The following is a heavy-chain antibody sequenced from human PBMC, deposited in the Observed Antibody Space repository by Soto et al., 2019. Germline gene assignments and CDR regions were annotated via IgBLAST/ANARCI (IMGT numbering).Heavy chain of an antibody. CDR2: ISYDGSNK. J-gene: IGHJ4*02. D-gene: IGHD3-3*01. Sequence: QVQLVESGGGVVQPGRSLRLSCAASGFTFSSYAMHWVRQAPGKGLGWVAVISYDGSNKYYADSVKGRFTISRDNSKNTLYLQMNSLRAEDTAVYYCARGLRYYDFWSGYFGDYWGQGTLVTVSS. CDR3: ARGLRYYDFWSGYFGDY. V-gene: IGHV3-30-3*01. CDR1: GFTFSSYA.